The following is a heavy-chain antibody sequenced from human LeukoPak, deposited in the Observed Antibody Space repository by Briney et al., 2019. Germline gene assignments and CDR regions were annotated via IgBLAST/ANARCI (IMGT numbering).Heavy chain of an antibody. CDR1: GGSISSYY. CDR2: IYDNGIT. V-gene: IGHV4-59*01. Sequence: ASETLSLTCTVSGGSISSYYWSWIRQPPGRGLDWIGYIYDNGITKYNPSLKSRVTISLDTSKNQFSLRLSSVTAADTAVYYCARGLEGIAAAGTEYWFDPWGQGTLVTVSS. CDR3: ARGLEGIAAAGTEYWFDP. D-gene: IGHD6-13*01. J-gene: IGHJ5*02.